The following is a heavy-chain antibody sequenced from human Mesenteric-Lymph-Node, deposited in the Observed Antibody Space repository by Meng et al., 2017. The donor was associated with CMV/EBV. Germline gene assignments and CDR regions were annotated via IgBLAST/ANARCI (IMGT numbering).Heavy chain of an antibody. D-gene: IGHD3-3*01. Sequence: ASGCPFSSYAISWVRQDPGQGLAWMGGIIPIFGTANYAQKFQGRVTITTDESTSTAYMELSSLRSEDTAVYYCARGGGNDFWSGPSYWGQGTLVTVSS. CDR2: IIPIFGTA. V-gene: IGHV1-69*05. CDR1: GCPFSSYA. J-gene: IGHJ1*01. CDR3: ARGGGNDFWSGPSY.